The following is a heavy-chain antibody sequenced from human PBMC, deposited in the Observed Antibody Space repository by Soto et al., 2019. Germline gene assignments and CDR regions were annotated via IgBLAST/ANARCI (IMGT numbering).Heavy chain of an antibody. CDR1: GFTFSSQA. Sequence: PGGSLRLSCAASGFTFSSQAMSWVRQAPGKGLELVSGISGSGGSTYYADSVKGRFTISRDNSKNTLYLQMNSLRAEDTAVYYCAKEGGGGRNYCYTMDVWGQGTTVTVSS. V-gene: IGHV3-23*01. D-gene: IGHD2-15*01. J-gene: IGHJ6*02. CDR2: ISGSGGST. CDR3: AKEGGGGRNYCYTMDV.